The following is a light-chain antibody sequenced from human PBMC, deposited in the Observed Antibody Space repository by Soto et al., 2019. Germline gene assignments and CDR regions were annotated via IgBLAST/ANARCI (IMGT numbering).Light chain of an antibody. J-gene: IGLJ1*01. CDR3: SSYTTTSTQV. CDR1: SSDIGHYNY. V-gene: IGLV2-14*01. Sequence: QSVLTQPASVSGSPGQSITISCTVTSSDIGHYNYVSWYQQHPGKVPKLIISEVRNRPSGVSDRFSGSKSGNSASLTISGLQTEDEADYYCSSYTTTSTQVFGSGTKVTVL. CDR2: EVR.